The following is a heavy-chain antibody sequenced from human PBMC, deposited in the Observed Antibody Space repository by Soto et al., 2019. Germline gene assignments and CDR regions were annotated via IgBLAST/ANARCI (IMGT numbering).Heavy chain of an antibody. CDR2: IYPGDSDT. Sequence: GESLKFSCKGSGYSFTSYWIGGVRGMPGKGLERMGIIYPGDSDTRYSPSFQGQVTNSADKSISTAYLQWSSLKASDTAMYYCARHTAYYGSGSYFDYYYMDVWGKGTTVTAP. CDR1: GYSFTSYW. J-gene: IGHJ6*03. CDR3: ARHTAYYGSGSYFDYYYMDV. V-gene: IGHV5-51*01. D-gene: IGHD3-10*01.